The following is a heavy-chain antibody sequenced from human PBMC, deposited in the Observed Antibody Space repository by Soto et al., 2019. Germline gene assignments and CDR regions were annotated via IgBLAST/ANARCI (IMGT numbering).Heavy chain of an antibody. Sequence: QITLKESGPTLVKPTQTLTLTCTFSGFSLSTSGVGVGWIRQPPGKALEWLALIYWNDDKRYSSSLKSRLTITKDTSKNQVVLTMTNMDPVDTATYYCAHSPYYDFWSGYVAYYFDYWGQGTLVTVSS. V-gene: IGHV2-5*01. CDR2: IYWNDDK. D-gene: IGHD3-3*01. CDR1: GFSLSTSGVG. J-gene: IGHJ4*02. CDR3: AHSPYYDFWSGYVAYYFDY.